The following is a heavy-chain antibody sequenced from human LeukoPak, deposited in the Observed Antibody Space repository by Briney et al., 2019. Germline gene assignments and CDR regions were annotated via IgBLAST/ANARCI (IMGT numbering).Heavy chain of an antibody. CDR1: GGSISSYY. V-gene: IGHV4-59*01. D-gene: IGHD1-26*01. CDR2: IYYSGST. CDR3: AGGFSELLFDY. Sequence: SETLSPTCTVSGGSISSYYWSWIRQPPGKGLEWIGYIYYSGSTNYNPSLKSRVTISVDTSKNQFSLKLSSVTAADTAVYYCAGGFSELLFDYWGQGTLVTVSS. J-gene: IGHJ4*02.